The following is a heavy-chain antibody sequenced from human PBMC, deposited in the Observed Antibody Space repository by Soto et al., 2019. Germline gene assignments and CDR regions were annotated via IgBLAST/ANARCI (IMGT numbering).Heavy chain of an antibody. J-gene: IGHJ4*02. CDR2: INQDGNED. CDR1: GFTFSSYW. Sequence: GGSLRLSCAASGFTFSSYWINWVRQAPWKGLEWVANINQDGNEDNLLDSVKGRFTISRDNAKNSLFLQMNSLRVDDTAVYYCARTGDGHHDFLDYWGQRALVAVSS. D-gene: IGHD1-1*01. V-gene: IGHV3-7*01. CDR3: ARTGDGHHDFLDY.